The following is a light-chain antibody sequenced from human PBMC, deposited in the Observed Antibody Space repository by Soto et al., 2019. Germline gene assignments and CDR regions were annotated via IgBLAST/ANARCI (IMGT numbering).Light chain of an antibody. CDR2: DNN. J-gene: IGLJ2*01. CDR3: GTWDSGLSAVV. V-gene: IGLV1-51*01. Sequence: QSVLTQPPSVSAAPGQKVTISCSGSSSNIGNNYVSWYQQLPGTAPKLLIYDNNKRPSGIPDRFSGSKSGTSATLGITGLQTEDEADYYCGTWDSGLSAVVFGGGTKLTVL. CDR1: SSNIGNNY.